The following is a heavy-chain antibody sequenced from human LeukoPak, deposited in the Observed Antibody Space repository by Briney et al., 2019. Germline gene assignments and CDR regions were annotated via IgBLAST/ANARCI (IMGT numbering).Heavy chain of an antibody. CDR3: AKDRSYHYFDY. J-gene: IGHJ4*02. V-gene: IGHV3-30*02. CDR2: IRYDGSEK. Sequence: GGSLRLSCAASGFPFSTYGMHWVRQAPGEGLEWVAFIRYDGSEKYSTDSVKGRFTISRDNSKNTLYLRMNSLTAEDTAVYYCAKDRSYHYFDYWGQGTLVTVSS. CDR1: GFPFSTYG. D-gene: IGHD5-18*01.